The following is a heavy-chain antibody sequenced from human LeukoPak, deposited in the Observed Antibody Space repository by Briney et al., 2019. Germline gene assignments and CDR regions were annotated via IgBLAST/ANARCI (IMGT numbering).Heavy chain of an antibody. CDR1: GFTFSSYA. CDR3: AKDDDSSGYTLSLFDY. V-gene: IGHV3-30-3*01. Sequence: GGSLRLSCAASGFTFSSYAMHWVRQAPGKGLEWVAVISYDGSNKYHADSVKGRFTISRDNSKNTLYLQMNSLRAEDTAVYYCAKDDDSSGYTLSLFDYWGQGTLVTVSS. D-gene: IGHD3-22*01. J-gene: IGHJ4*02. CDR2: ISYDGSNK.